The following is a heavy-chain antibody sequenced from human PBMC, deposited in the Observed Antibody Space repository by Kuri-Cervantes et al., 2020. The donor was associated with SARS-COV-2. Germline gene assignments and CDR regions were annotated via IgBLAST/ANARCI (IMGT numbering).Heavy chain of an antibody. CDR1: GFAFSSYS. D-gene: IGHD2-2*01. CDR2: ISSSSSYI. V-gene: IGHV3-21*04. Sequence: GESLKISCAASGFAFSSYSMNWVRQAPGKGLEWVSSISSSSSYIYYADSVKGRFTISRDNSKNTLYLQMNSLRAEDTAVYYCAKAGKKEGYCSSTSCYLDSDYWGQGTLVTVSS. J-gene: IGHJ4*02. CDR3: AKAGKKEGYCSSTSCYLDSDY.